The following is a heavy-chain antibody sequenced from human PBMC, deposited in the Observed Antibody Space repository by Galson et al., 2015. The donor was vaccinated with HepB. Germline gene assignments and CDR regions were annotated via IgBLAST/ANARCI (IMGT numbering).Heavy chain of an antibody. CDR3: ARQSRSGDQLDS. Sequence: QSGAEVKQPGQSLNISCKGSGYSFTSYWIVWVRQMPGKGLEWMGTIFPRDPDTKYRPSFQGQVTISADKSINTAFLQWSSLKASDTAMYYCARQSRSGDQLDSWGQGTLVTVSS. CDR2: IFPRDPDT. D-gene: IGHD7-27*01. CDR1: GYSFTSYW. J-gene: IGHJ4*02. V-gene: IGHV5-51*01.